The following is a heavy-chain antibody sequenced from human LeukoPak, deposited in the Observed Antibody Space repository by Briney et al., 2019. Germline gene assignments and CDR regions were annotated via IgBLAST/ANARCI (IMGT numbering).Heavy chain of an antibody. CDR2: MSPNSGNT. D-gene: IGHD3-10*01. Sequence: ASVKVSCKASGYAFTSYDINWVRQATGQGLEWMGWMSPNSGNTGYAQKFQGRVTMTRYTSITTAYMGLSSLRSEDTAVYFCARGLDIMVRGIIDAFDIWGQGTMVTVSS. CDR1: GYAFTSYD. J-gene: IGHJ3*02. CDR3: ARGLDIMVRGIIDAFDI. V-gene: IGHV1-8*01.